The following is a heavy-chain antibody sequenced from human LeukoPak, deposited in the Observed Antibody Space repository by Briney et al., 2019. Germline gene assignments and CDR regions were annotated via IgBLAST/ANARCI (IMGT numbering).Heavy chain of an antibody. V-gene: IGHV3-11*05. D-gene: IGHD4-23*01. J-gene: IGHJ4*02. CDR1: GFTFSDYY. CDR2: ISSSSSYT. Sequence: GGSLRLSCAASGFTFSDYYMSWIRQAPGKGLEWVSYISSSSSYTNYADSVKGRFTISRDNSKNTLYLQMNSLRAEDTAVYYCAKDQYGGNPQYYFDYWGQGTLVTVSS. CDR3: AKDQYGGNPQYYFDY.